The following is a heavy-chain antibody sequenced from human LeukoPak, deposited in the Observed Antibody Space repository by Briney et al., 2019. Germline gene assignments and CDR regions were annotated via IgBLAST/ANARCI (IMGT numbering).Heavy chain of an antibody. CDR1: GFTFSSYW. Sequence: GGSLSHSCAASGFTFSSYWMSWVRQAPGKGLEWVANIRQDGSEKYYVDSVKGQFTISRDNAKNSLYLQMTSLRAEDTAVYYCARENRSTSCCFDYWGQGTLVTVSS. CDR3: ARENRSTSCCFDY. J-gene: IGHJ4*02. CDR2: IRQDGSEK. V-gene: IGHV3-7*01. D-gene: IGHD2-2*01.